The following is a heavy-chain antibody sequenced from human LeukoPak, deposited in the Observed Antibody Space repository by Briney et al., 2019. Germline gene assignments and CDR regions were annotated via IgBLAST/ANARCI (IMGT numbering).Heavy chain of an antibody. J-gene: IGHJ4*02. D-gene: IGHD4-11*01. CDR3: ARDRPTPGY. CDR2: IHQDGGER. V-gene: IGHV3-7*01. CDR1: GFTFSDYW. Sequence: GGSLRLSCAASGFTFSDYWMSWVRQAPGKGPEWVANIHQDGGERYYVDSVKGRFTISRDNAKNSLYLQMDSLRAEDTAIYYCARDRPTPGYWGQGTLVTVSS.